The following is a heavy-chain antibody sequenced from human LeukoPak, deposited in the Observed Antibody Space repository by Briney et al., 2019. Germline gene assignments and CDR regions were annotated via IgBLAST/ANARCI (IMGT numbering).Heavy chain of an antibody. Sequence: SQTLSVTFASSGGSVSSNIAAWNWIRQSPSRGLEWLGRTYYRSKWYYDYAVSVKSRITINPDTSKNQFSLQLNSVTPEDTAVYYCARFYYDTSGHGAFDIWGQGTMVTVSS. D-gene: IGHD3-22*01. CDR1: GGSVSSNIAA. V-gene: IGHV6-1*01. J-gene: IGHJ3*02. CDR2: TYYRSKWYY. CDR3: ARFYYDTSGHGAFDI.